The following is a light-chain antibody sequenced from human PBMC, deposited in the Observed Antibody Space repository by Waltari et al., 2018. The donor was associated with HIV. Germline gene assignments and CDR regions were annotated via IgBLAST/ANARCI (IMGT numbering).Light chain of an antibody. V-gene: IGLV1-44*01. CDR1: SSNIGSNT. CDR2: SNN. Sequence: QSVLTQPPSASGTPGQRVTISRSGSSSNIGSNTVTWYQQRPGTAPKLLIYSNNQRPSGVPDRFSGSKSGTSASLAISGLQSEDEADYYCAAWDDSLNGYVFGTGTKVTVL. J-gene: IGLJ1*01. CDR3: AAWDDSLNGYV.